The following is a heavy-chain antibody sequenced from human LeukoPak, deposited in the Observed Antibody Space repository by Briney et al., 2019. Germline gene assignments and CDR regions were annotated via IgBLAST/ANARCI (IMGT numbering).Heavy chain of an antibody. CDR2: ISSSGGNT. CDR3: ARDPEYRGGCLDY. J-gene: IGHJ4*02. CDR1: GFTFSSYS. D-gene: IGHD6-19*01. Sequence: GGSLRLSCAASGFTFSSYSISWVRQAPGKGLEWVSSISSSGGNTYYPDSVKGRFTISRDNSKNTMYLQMNSLRAEDTAVYYCARDPEYRGGCLDYWGQGTLVTVSS. V-gene: IGHV3-23*01.